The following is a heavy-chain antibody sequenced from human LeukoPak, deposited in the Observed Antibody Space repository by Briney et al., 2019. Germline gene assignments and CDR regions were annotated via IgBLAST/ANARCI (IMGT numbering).Heavy chain of an antibody. Sequence: GASVKVSCKASGGTFSSYAISWVRQAPGQGLEWMGWISAYNGNTNYAQKLQGRVTMTTDTSTSTAYMELRNLRSDDTAVYYCARARPDSSGWYIGYWGQGTLVTVSS. CDR1: GGTFSSYA. CDR3: ARARPDSSGWYIGY. V-gene: IGHV1-18*01. CDR2: ISAYNGNT. D-gene: IGHD6-19*01. J-gene: IGHJ4*02.